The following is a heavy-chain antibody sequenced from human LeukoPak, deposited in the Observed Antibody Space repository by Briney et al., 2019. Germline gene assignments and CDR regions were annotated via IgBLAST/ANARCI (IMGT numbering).Heavy chain of an antibody. Sequence: SETLSLTCAVSGYSISSGYYWGWIRQPPGKGLEWIGSIYHSGSTYYNPSLKSRVTTSVDTPKNQFSLKLSSVTAADTAVYYCARIVSTMVRGVIAPSWFDPWGQGTLVTVSS. CDR1: GYSISSGYY. CDR2: IYHSGST. CDR3: ARIVSTMVRGVIAPSWFDP. V-gene: IGHV4-38-2*01. J-gene: IGHJ5*02. D-gene: IGHD3-10*01.